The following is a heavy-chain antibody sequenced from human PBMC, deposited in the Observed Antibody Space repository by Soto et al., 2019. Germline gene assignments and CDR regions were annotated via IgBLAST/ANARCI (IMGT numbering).Heavy chain of an antibody. CDR1: GFTFSSYS. Sequence: EVQLVESGGGLVKPGGSLRLSCAASGFTFSSYSMNWVRQAPGKGLEWVSSISSSSSYIYYADSVKGRFTISRDNAKNSLYLQMNSLRADDMAVYYCARVRAAAYDAFDIWGQWTMVTVSS. J-gene: IGHJ3*02. D-gene: IGHD2-2*01. CDR2: ISSSSSYI. CDR3: ARVRAAAYDAFDI. V-gene: IGHV3-21*01.